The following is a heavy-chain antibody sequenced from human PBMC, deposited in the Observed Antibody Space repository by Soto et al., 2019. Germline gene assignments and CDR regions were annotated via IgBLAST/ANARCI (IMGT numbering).Heavy chain of an antibody. J-gene: IGHJ4*02. V-gene: IGHV3-23*01. CDR1: GFTFNNYA. Sequence: GGSLRLSCAASGFTFNNYAMSWVRQAPGKGLGWVSSINNGGDNIYYADSVKGRFTISRDNSKSTLYLQMNSLRAEDTAVYYCAKTFLARYCSSSICYDPADYFDYWGQGTLVTVSS. CDR2: INNGGDNI. D-gene: IGHD2-2*01. CDR3: AKTFLARYCSSSICYDPADYFDY.